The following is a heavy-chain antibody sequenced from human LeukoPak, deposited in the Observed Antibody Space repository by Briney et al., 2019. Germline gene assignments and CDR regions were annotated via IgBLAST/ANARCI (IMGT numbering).Heavy chain of an antibody. J-gene: IGHJ5*01. D-gene: IGHD6-6*01. CDR2: FKSKTDGGTT. Sequence: GGSLRLSCAASGFTFSNAWMSWVRQAPGKGLEWVGRFKSKTDGGTTDYAAPVKGRFTISRDNAKNSLYLQMSSLRVEDTAVYYCTRDPRHFDSCGQGTLVTVSS. CDR3: TRDPRHFDS. V-gene: IGHV3-15*01. CDR1: GFTFSNAW.